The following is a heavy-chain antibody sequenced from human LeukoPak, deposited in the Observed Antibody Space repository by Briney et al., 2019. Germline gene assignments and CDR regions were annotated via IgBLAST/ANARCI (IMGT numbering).Heavy chain of an antibody. CDR3: ARDLGDSSGSRDY. V-gene: IGHV1-46*01. J-gene: IGHJ4*02. Sequence: ASVKVSCKASGYTFTSYYMHWVRQAPGQGLEWMGIINPSGGSTSYAQKFQGRVTMTRDTSISTAYIELSRLRSDDTAVYYCARDLGDSSGSRDYWGQGTLVTVSS. CDR2: INPSGGST. D-gene: IGHD3-22*01. CDR1: GYTFTSYY.